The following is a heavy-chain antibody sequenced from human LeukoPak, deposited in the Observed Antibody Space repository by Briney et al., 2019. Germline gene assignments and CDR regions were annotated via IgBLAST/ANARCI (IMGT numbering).Heavy chain of an antibody. CDR1: RYDINSLYY. D-gene: IGHD3-10*01. Sequence: KPSETLSLTCTVSRYDINSLYYWGWIRQPPGKGLEWIGSIYHSGSTYYNASLKSRVTISMDTSRNKFSLNLNSVTAADTAVYYCARAGGYYGSGSFLDYWGQGLLVTVSS. V-gene: IGHV4-38-2*02. CDR2: IYHSGST. J-gene: IGHJ4*02. CDR3: ARAGGYYGSGSFLDY.